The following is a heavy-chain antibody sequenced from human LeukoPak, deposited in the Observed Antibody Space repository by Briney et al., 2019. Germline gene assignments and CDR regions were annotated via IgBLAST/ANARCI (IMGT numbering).Heavy chain of an antibody. CDR2: ITTYDGNT. D-gene: IGHD1-1*01. J-gene: IGHJ4*02. Sequence: ASMKVSCKPSGYIFSSYHITWVRQAPGQGLEWMGWITTYDGNTISAQNFQGRLTMTTDTATGTAYMELGSLRSDDTAVYYCARYKHHNYFDSWGQGTLVTVSS. V-gene: IGHV1-18*01. CDR1: GYIFSSYH. CDR3: ARYKHHNYFDS.